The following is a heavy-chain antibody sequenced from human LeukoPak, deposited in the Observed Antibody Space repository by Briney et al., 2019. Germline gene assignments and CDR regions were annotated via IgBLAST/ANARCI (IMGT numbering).Heavy chain of an antibody. J-gene: IGHJ4*02. D-gene: IGHD2-2*01. CDR3: AREGAFCGSTDCYDSVFDC. CDR1: GFTFSHHN. V-gene: IGHV3-48*01. CDR2: ISSNTHTM. Sequence: RGSLRLSCAASGFTFSHHNMNWVRQAPGKGLEWLSYISSNTHTMYYADSVKGRFTISRDNAKNSLYLQMNSLRAEDTAVYYCAREGAFCGSTDCYDSVFDCWGQGSLVTVSS.